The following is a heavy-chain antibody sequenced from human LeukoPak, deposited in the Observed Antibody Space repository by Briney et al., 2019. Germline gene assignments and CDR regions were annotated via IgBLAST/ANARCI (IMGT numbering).Heavy chain of an antibody. V-gene: IGHV3-30*03. J-gene: IGHJ4*02. Sequence: GGSLRLSCAASGFTVSSYWMSWVRQAPGKGLEWVAVISYDGSNKYYADSVKGRFTISRDNARNSLYLQMNSLRAEDTAVYYCARGTMFPYYFDYWGQGTLVTVSS. CDR3: ARGTMFPYYFDY. CDR1: GFTVSSYW. CDR2: ISYDGSNK. D-gene: IGHD3-10*02.